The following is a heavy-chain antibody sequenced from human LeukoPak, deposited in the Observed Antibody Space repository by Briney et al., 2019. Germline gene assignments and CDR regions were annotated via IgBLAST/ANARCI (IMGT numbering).Heavy chain of an antibody. J-gene: IGHJ4*02. CDR1: GYTFTGYY. CDR3: ARDVFWGSYYPGLDY. V-gene: IGHV1-2*02. D-gene: IGHD1-26*01. Sequence: ASVKVSCKASGYTFTGYYMHWVRQAPGQGLEWMGWINPNSGGTNYAQKLQGRVTMTTDTSTSTAYMELRSLRSDDTAVYYCARDVFWGSYYPGLDYWGQGTLVTVSS. CDR2: INPNSGGT.